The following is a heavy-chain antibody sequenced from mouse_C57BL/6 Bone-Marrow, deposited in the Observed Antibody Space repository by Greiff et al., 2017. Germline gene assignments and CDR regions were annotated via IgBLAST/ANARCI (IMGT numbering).Heavy chain of an antibody. CDR3: ARQGTTVPCDY. J-gene: IGHJ2*01. Sequence: EVTLVESGGGLVQPGGSLKLSCAASGFTFSDYYMYWVRQTPEKRLEWVAYISNGGGSTYYPDTVKGRFTISRDNAKNTLYLQMSRLKSEDTAMYYCARQGTTVPCDYWGQGTTLTVSS. CDR1: GFTFSDYY. D-gene: IGHD1-1*01. CDR2: ISNGGGST. V-gene: IGHV5-12*01.